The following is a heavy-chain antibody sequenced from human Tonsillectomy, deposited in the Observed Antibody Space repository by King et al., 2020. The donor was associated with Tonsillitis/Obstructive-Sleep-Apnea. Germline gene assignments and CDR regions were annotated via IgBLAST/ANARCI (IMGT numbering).Heavy chain of an antibody. CDR2: ISYDGSNK. CDR1: GFTFSSYG. CDR3: AKDAPRYCSSTSCDNPFDY. Sequence: VQLVESGGGVVQPGRSLRLSCAASGFTFSSYGMHWVRQAPGKGLEWVPVISYDGSNKYYADSVKGRFTISRDNSKNTLYLQMNSLRAEDTAVYYCAKDAPRYCSSTSCDNPFDYWGQGTLVTVSS. V-gene: IGHV3-30*18. D-gene: IGHD2-2*02. J-gene: IGHJ4*02.